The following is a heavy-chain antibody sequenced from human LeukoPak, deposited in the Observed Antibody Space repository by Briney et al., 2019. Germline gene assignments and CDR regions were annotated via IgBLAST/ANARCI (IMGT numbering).Heavy chain of an antibody. Sequence: KPSETLSLTCTVSGGSISSYYWSWIRQPAGKGLEWIGRIYTSGSTNYNPSLKSRVTMSVDTSKNQFSLKLSSVTAADTAVYYCARGPRVVVPAATGNWFDPWGQGTLVTVSS. D-gene: IGHD2-2*01. J-gene: IGHJ5*02. CDR3: ARGPRVVVPAATGNWFDP. CDR2: IYTSGST. CDR1: GGSISSYY. V-gene: IGHV4-4*07.